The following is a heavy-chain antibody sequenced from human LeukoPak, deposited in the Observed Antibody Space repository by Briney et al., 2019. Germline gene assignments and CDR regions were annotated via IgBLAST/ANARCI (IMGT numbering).Heavy chain of an antibody. CDR3: ARVGQVGAMSH. D-gene: IGHD1-26*01. CDR1: GYTFTRYA. V-gene: IGHV1-18*01. J-gene: IGHJ4*02. Sequence: ASVKVSCKASGYTFTRYAINWLRQAPGQGLEWMGWISAYNGNTNYAQKLQGRVTMTTDTSTSTAYMELRSLRSDDTAVYYCARVGQVGAMSHWGQGTLVTVSS. CDR2: ISAYNGNT.